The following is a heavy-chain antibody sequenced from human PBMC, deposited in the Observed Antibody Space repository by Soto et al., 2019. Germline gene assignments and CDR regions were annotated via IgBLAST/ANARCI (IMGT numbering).Heavy chain of an antibody. J-gene: IGHJ6*02. D-gene: IGHD3-22*01. CDR3: ASTKDYYDSSGYYYYYYGMDV. V-gene: IGHV1-69*13. CDR2: IIPIFGTA. Sequence: VASVKVSCKASGGTFSSYAISWVRQAPGQGLEWMGGIIPIFGTANYAQKFQGRVTITADESTSTAYMELSSLRSEDTAVYYCASTKDYYDSSGYYYYYYGMDVWGQGTTVTVS. CDR1: GGTFSSYA.